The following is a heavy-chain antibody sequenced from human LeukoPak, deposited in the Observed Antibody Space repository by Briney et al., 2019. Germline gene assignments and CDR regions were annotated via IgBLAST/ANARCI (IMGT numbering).Heavy chain of an antibody. Sequence: GESLKISCKASGYSFTNYWIGWVRQMPGKGLEWMGIIYPGDSDTRYSPSFQGQVTISADKSISTAYLQWSSLKASDTAMYYCARVGWYNWNYREYYFDYWGQGTLVTVSS. V-gene: IGHV5-51*01. CDR2: IYPGDSDT. CDR3: ARVGWYNWNYREYYFDY. CDR1: GYSFTNYW. D-gene: IGHD1-7*01. J-gene: IGHJ4*02.